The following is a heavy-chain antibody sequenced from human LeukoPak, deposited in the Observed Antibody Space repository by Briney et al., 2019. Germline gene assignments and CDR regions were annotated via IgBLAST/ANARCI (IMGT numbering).Heavy chain of an antibody. CDR3: ARGRKGGRLWFGEIYYYYYGMDV. CDR2: ISWNSGTI. D-gene: IGHD3-10*01. Sequence: GGSLRLSCVASGFTFDDYAMHWVRQAPGKGLEWVSGISWNSGTIAYADSVKGRFAISRDNAKNSLYLQMNSLRAEDTALYHCARGRKGGRLWFGEIYYYYYGMDVWGQGTTVTVSS. CDR1: GFTFDDYA. J-gene: IGHJ6*02. V-gene: IGHV3-9*01.